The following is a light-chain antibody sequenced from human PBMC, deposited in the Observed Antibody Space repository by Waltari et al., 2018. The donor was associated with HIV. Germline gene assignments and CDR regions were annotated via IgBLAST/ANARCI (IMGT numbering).Light chain of an antibody. CDR1: SSDVGGSNS. J-gene: IGLJ3*02. V-gene: IGLV2-14*03. CDR3: NSYTSSSTLV. CDR2: DVT. Sequence: QSALTQPAPVSGSPGQSITISCTGTSSDVGGSNSVSWYQQHTGKAPKLMIYDVTYRTSGVSNRFSGSKSGNTASLTISGLQAEDEADYYCNSYTSSSTLVFGGGTKLTVL.